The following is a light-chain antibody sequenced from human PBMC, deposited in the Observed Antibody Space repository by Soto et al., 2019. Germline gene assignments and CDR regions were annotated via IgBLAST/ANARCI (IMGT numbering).Light chain of an antibody. CDR2: DVT. CDR1: SSDVGGFEY. V-gene: IGLV2-14*01. J-gene: IGLJ1*01. CDR3: GSITRSSTXV. Sequence: QSALSQPASVSGSPGQSITISCTGTSSDVGGFEYVSWYQHQPGKAPKLIIYDVTKRPSGVSNRFSGSKSGNTASLTISGIQAEDEGDYYCGSITRSSTXVFGTGTKVT.